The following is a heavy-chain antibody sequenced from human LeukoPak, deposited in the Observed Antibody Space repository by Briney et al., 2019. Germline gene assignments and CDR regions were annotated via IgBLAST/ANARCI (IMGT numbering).Heavy chain of an antibody. V-gene: IGHV4-61*03. CDR3: ARDYYENIAHSHMLPF. D-gene: IGHD1-26*01. Sequence: SETLSLTCTVSAGSVSSGNYYWHWIRQPPGEGLEWIGFIYYIGTTNYNPSLKSRVTISIDTSKNHFSLKLTSVTAADTAVYYCARDYYENIAHSHMLPFWGQGTLVTVSS. J-gene: IGHJ4*02. CDR2: IYYIGTT. CDR1: AGSVSSGNYY.